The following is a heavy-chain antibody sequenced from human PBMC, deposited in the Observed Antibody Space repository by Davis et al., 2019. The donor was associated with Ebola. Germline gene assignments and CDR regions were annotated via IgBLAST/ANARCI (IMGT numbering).Heavy chain of an antibody. CDR3: ARMTTVDPDY. V-gene: IGHV1-3*01. J-gene: IGHJ4*02. D-gene: IGHD4-23*01. Sequence: ASVKVSCKASGYTFTGYYMHWVRQAPGQGLEWMGWINAGNGNTKYSQKFQGRVTITRDTSASTAYMELSSLRSEDTAVYYCARMTTVDPDYWGQGTLVTVSS. CDR1: GYTFTGYY. CDR2: INAGNGNT.